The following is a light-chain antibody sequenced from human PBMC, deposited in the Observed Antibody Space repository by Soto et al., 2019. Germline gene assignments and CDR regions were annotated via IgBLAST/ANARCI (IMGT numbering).Light chain of an antibody. V-gene: IGLV4-69*01. CDR3: QTWGTGIQL. Sequence: QPVLTQSPSASASLGATVKLTCTLSSGYSSYAIAWHQQQPEKGPRFLMRLNSDGSHNKGDGIPDRFSGSSSGAERHLTISSLQSEDEADYYCQTWGTGIQLFGGGTKLTVL. CDR1: SGYSSYA. CDR2: LNSDGSH. J-gene: IGLJ3*02.